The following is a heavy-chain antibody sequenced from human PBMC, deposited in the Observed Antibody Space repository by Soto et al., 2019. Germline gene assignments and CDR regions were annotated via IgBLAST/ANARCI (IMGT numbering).Heavy chain of an antibody. J-gene: IGHJ1*01. CDR2: IYPGDSDT. V-gene: IGHV5-51*01. CDR1: GYSFTNYW. Sequence: EVQLVQSGAEVKKPGESLKISCKGSGYSFTNYWIGWVRQMPGKGLEWMGIIYPGDSDTRYSPSFQGQVTISADKSISTAYLQWSSLKASDTAMYYCATSPTVTIELGYFPHWGQGTLVIVSS. D-gene: IGHD4-17*01. CDR3: ATSPTVTIELGYFPH.